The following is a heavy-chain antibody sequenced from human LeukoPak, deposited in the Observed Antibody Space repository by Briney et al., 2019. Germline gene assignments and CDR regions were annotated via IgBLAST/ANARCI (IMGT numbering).Heavy chain of an antibody. Sequence: GGSLRLSCAASGFTFGAYSMHWVRQVPGKDLEWVSGISWNSGTIDYVDSVRGRFTISGDNAKSSLYLQMNSLRADDTALYYCAKGNWGSPFDSWGQGTPVAVSS. V-gene: IGHV3-9*01. CDR3: AKGNWGSPFDS. CDR2: ISWNSGTI. CDR1: GFTFGAYS. J-gene: IGHJ4*02. D-gene: IGHD7-27*01.